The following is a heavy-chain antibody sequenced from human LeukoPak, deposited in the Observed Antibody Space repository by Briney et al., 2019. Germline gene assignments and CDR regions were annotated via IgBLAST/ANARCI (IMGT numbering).Heavy chain of an antibody. V-gene: IGHV3-64*04. CDR2: ISGNGGST. Sequence: GGSLRLSCSASGFIISNYAMHWVRQAPGKGLEYVSAISGNGGSTYYADSVKGRFTISRDNSKSTLNLQMNSLRVEDTAVYYCAKDPRASSAYYYDRLGYWGQGTLVTVSS. CDR1: GFIISNYA. J-gene: IGHJ4*02. CDR3: AKDPRASSAYYYDRLGY. D-gene: IGHD3-22*01.